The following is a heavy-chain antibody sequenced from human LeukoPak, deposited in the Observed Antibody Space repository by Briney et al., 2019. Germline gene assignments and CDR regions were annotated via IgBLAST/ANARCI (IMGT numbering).Heavy chain of an antibody. D-gene: IGHD4-17*01. CDR2: IKEDGSET. CDR3: ARGTPHLYYGDYVRRDY. Sequence: AGGSLRLSCAASGFIFKKYWMNWVRQVPGKGLECLANIKEDGSETYYADSVKGRFTISRDISKNTLYLQMNSLRAEDTAVYYCARGTPHLYYGDYVRRDYWGQGTLVTVSS. V-gene: IGHV3-7*03. J-gene: IGHJ4*02. CDR1: GFIFKKYW.